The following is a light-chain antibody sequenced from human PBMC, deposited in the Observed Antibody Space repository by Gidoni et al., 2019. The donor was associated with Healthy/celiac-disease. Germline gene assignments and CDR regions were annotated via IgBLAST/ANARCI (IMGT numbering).Light chain of an antibody. Sequence: DIQMTQSPSSLSASVGDRVTLTCRARQSISSYLNWYQQKPGKAPKLLIYAASSLQSGVPSRFSGSGSGTDFTLTISSLQPEDFATYYCQQSYSTPPAFGQGTKVEIK. CDR1: QSISSY. CDR3: QQSYSTPPA. J-gene: IGKJ1*01. V-gene: IGKV1-39*01. CDR2: AAS.